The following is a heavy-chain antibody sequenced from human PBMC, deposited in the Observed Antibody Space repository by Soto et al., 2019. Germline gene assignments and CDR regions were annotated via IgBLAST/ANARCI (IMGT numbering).Heavy chain of an antibody. J-gene: IGHJ6*02. CDR2: IYPGDSDT. Sequence: PGESLKISCKGSGYRFSSYWIAWVRQMPGKGLEWMGIIYPGDSDTRYSPSFQGQVTMSVDKSNNTAYLHRSSLKASDTAMYYCARQGSNGAYYYYGMDVWGQGTTVTVSS. D-gene: IGHD2-8*01. CDR1: GYRFSSYW. CDR3: ARQGSNGAYYYYGMDV. V-gene: IGHV5-51*01.